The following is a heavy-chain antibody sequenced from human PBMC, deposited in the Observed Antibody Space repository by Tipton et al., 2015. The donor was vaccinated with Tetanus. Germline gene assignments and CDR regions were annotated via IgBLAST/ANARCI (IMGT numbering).Heavy chain of an antibody. V-gene: IGHV4-4*07. CDR2: IYVTGAT. Sequence: TLSLTCSVSGGSISNYYWNWIRQPAGKGLEWIGRIYVTGATNHSPALQSRVTMSIDRAKNQLSLTLTSVTAADAAVYYCAREDVYYHDGSGFYAFDVWGRGTMVAVSS. CDR3: AREDVYYHDGSGFYAFDV. D-gene: IGHD3-22*01. J-gene: IGHJ3*01. CDR1: GGSISNYY.